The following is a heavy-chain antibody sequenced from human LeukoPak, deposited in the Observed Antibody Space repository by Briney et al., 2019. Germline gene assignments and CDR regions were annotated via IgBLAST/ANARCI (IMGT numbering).Heavy chain of an antibody. D-gene: IGHD5-12*01. CDR3: ARKSGYSGYDNWFDP. Sequence: GGSLRLSCAASGLSFSTSWMNWVRQAPGKGLEWVSSVRGDSETIYYADSVKGRFTISRDNSKNTLYLQMNSLRAEDTAVYYCARKSGYSGYDNWFDPWGQGTLVTVSS. CDR1: GLSFSTSW. V-gene: IGHV3-23*01. J-gene: IGHJ5*02. CDR2: VRGDSETI.